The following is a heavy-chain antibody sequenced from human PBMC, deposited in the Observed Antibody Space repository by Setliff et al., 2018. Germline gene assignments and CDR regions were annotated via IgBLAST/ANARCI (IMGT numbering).Heavy chain of an antibody. CDR1: GGSISSYY. Sequence: SETLSLTCTVSGGSISSYYWSWIRQPPGKGLEWIGYIYTSGSTNYNPSLKSRVTISVDTSKNQFSLELNSVTAADAAIYYCTRSSNFWNGYLFDWWGQGSLVTVSS. CDR3: TRSSNFWNGYLFDW. CDR2: IYTSGST. D-gene: IGHD3-3*01. V-gene: IGHV4-4*08. J-gene: IGHJ4*02.